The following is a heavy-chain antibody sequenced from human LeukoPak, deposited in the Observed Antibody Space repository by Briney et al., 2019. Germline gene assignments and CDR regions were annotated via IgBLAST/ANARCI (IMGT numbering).Heavy chain of an antibody. J-gene: IGHJ4*02. CDR3: ARERPLDTVVSQDF. CDR1: GASISSGGYF. Sequence: RASETLSLTCTVSGASISSGGYFWSWIRQPPGKGLEWIGYIYHTGNTYYNPSLESRVPMSVDKSKNQFSLSLASVTVADTAVYYCARERPLDTVVSQDFWGQGTLVIVSS. CDR2: IYHTGNT. D-gene: IGHD4-23*01. V-gene: IGHV4-30-2*01.